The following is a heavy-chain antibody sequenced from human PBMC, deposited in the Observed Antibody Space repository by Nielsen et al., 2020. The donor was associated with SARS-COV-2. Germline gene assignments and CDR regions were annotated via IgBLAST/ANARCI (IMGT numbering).Heavy chain of an antibody. CDR2: IYYSGST. CDR3: ARDRGNNYGMDV. CDR1: GGSISSSSYY. Sequence: SETLSLTCTVSGGSISSSSYYWGWIRQPPGKGLEWIGSIYYSGSTYYNPSLKSRVTISVDTSKNQFSLKLSSVTAADTAVYYCARDRGNNYGMDVWGHGTTVTVSS. D-gene: IGHD5-12*01. V-gene: IGHV4-39*02. J-gene: IGHJ6*02.